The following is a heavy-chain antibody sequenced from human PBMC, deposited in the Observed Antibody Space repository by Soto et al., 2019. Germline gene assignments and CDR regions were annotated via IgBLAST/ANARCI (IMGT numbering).Heavy chain of an antibody. V-gene: IGHV3-21*01. Sequence: GGSLRLSCAASGFTFISYSMNWVRQAPGKGLEWVSSISSSSSYIYYADSVKGRFTISRDNAKNSLYLQMNSLRAEDTAVYYCARAGTYYYDSSGYYYFDYWGQGTLVTVSS. CDR2: ISSSSSYI. CDR3: ARAGTYYYDSSGYYYFDY. J-gene: IGHJ4*02. CDR1: GFTFISYS. D-gene: IGHD3-22*01.